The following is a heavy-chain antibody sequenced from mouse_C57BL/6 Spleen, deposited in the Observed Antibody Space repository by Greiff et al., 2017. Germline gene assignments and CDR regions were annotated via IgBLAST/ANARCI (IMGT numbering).Heavy chain of an antibody. CDR2: ISYDGSN. Sequence: EVQLVESGPGLVKPSQSLSLTCSVTGYSITSGYYWNWIRQFPGNKLEWMGYISYDGSNNYNPSLKNRISITRDTSKNQFFLKLNSVTTEDTATYYCARGYGSSYEYFDYWGQGTTLTVSS. CDR1: GYSITSGYY. CDR3: ARGYGSSYEYFDY. J-gene: IGHJ2*01. V-gene: IGHV3-6*01. D-gene: IGHD1-1*01.